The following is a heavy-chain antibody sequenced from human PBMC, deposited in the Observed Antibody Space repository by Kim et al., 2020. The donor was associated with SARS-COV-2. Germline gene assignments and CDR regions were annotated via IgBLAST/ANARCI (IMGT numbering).Heavy chain of an antibody. Sequence: GGSLRLSCAASGFTLSSYAMTWVRQAPGKGLDWVAVISDSGVMTYYAGSVKGRFTISRDRSTNMLYLEMNSLRAEDSAVYYCAKDLGVPAGNNWYFDLWGRGTLVTVSS. D-gene: IGHD2-2*01. J-gene: IGHJ2*01. V-gene: IGHV3-23*01. CDR2: ISDSGVMT. CDR3: AKDLGVPAGNNWYFDL. CDR1: GFTLSSYA.